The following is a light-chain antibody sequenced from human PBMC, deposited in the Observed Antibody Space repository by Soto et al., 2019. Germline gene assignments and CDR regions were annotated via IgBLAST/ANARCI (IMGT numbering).Light chain of an antibody. J-gene: IGKJ1*01. CDR1: QSVRSN. Sequence: VLSNSHAPCPVPQGEKAALPCRASQSVRSNLAWYQQKPGQAPRLLIYRTTNRATGIPDRFSGSGSGTDFTLTISRLEPEDFAVYWCQQYDSSPRTFGQGTKV. V-gene: IGKV3-20*01. CDR3: QQYDSSPRT. CDR2: RTT.